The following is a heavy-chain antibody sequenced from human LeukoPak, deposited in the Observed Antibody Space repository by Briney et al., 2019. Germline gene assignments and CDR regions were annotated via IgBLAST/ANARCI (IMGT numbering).Heavy chain of an antibody. D-gene: IGHD3-3*01. CDR3: ASGADFWGHTIWFDP. Sequence: ASVKVSCEASGDTFTSYAMHWVRQAPGQRLEWMGWINAGNGNTKYSQKFQGRVTITRDTSASTAYMELSSLRSEDTAVYYCASGADFWGHTIWFDPWGQGTLVTVSS. CDR1: GDTFTSYA. V-gene: IGHV1-3*01. CDR2: INAGNGNT. J-gene: IGHJ5*02.